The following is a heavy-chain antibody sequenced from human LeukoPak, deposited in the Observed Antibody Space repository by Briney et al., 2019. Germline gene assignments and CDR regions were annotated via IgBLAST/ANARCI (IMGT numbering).Heavy chain of an antibody. D-gene: IGHD1-26*01. Sequence: ASVKVSCKVSGYTLTELSMHWVRQAPGKGLEWMGGFDPEDGETVYAQKFQGRVTMTEDTSTDTAYMELSSLRSEDTAVYYCATESYSGSYLYAFDIWGQGTMVTVSS. CDR3: ATESYSGSYLYAFDI. J-gene: IGHJ3*02. CDR1: GYTLTELS. CDR2: FDPEDGET. V-gene: IGHV1-24*01.